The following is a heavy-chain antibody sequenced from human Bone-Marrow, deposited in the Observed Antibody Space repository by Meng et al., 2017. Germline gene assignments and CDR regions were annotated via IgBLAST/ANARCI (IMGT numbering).Heavy chain of an antibody. J-gene: IGHJ3*02. D-gene: IGHD1-26*01. Sequence: GESLKISCAASGFTFSSYGMSWVRQAPGKGLEWVSAISGSGGSTYYADSVKGRFTISRDNSKNTLYLQMNSLRAEDTAVYYCAKASGSYYVTDAFDIWGQGTMVTVSS. CDR3: AKASGSYYVTDAFDI. CDR1: GFTFSSYG. CDR2: ISGSGGST. V-gene: IGHV3-23*01.